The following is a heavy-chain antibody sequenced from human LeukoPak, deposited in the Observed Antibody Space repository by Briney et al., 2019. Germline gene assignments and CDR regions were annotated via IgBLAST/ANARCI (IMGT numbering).Heavy chain of an antibody. J-gene: IGHJ4*02. V-gene: IGHV4-39*01. CDR3: ARRAVAATLGGVDY. CDR1: GGSIISSSDY. D-gene: IGHD6-19*01. CDR2: IYYSGST. Sequence: PSETLSLTCTVSGGSIISSSDYGGWIRQPRGKGLEWIGTIYYSGSTYYNPSLKSRVTISVETSKNQFSLKLSSVTAADTAVYYCARRAVAATLGGVDYWGQGTLVTVSS.